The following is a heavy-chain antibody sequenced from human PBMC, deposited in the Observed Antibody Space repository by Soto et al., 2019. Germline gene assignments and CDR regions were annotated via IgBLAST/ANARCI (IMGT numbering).Heavy chain of an antibody. V-gene: IGHV1-58*01. Sequence: SVKVSCKASGFTFTSSAVQWVRQARGQRLEWIGWIVVGSGSTNYAHKFQERVTITRDMSTSTAYMELSSLRSEDTAVYYCAADDCSGGSCSFSYYGMDVWGQGTTVTVSS. D-gene: IGHD2-15*01. CDR3: AADDCSGGSCSFSYYGMDV. J-gene: IGHJ6*02. CDR1: GFTFTSSA. CDR2: IVVGSGST.